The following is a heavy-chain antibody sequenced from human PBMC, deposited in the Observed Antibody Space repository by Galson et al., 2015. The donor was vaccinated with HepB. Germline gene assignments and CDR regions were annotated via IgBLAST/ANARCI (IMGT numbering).Heavy chain of an antibody. Sequence: SLRLSCAASGFTFSSYAMSWVRQAPGKGLEWVSVISGRGGTTNYVDSVKGRFTISRDNSKNTLYLQMNSLRDEDTAAYYCVKDRYCSSTSCARCFDYWGQGTLVTVSS. D-gene: IGHD2-2*01. CDR3: VKDRYCSSTSCARCFDY. CDR2: ISGRGGTT. V-gene: IGHV3-23*01. CDR1: GFTFSSYA. J-gene: IGHJ4*02.